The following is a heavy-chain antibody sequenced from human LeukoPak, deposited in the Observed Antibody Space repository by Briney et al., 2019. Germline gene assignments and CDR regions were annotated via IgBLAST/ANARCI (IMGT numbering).Heavy chain of an antibody. Sequence: SETLSLTCAVSGGSISSSNYYWGWIRQPPGKGLEWIGSMYYSGSTYYNPSLKSRVTMSVDTSKNQFSLKLSSVTAADTAVYYCAKDESITWPYVWGSLAARRLAGFDYWGQGTLVTVSS. CDR1: GGSISSSNYY. CDR2: MYYSGST. J-gene: IGHJ4*02. V-gene: IGHV4-39*02. CDR3: AKDESITWPYVWGSLAARRLAGFDY. D-gene: IGHD3-16*01.